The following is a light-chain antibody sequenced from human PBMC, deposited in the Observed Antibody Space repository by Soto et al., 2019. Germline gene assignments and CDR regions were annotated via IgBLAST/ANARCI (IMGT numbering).Light chain of an antibody. CDR1: QDIHNR. Sequence: DIHMTQSPSSLSASVGDRVIITCRASQDIHNRLGWFQQKSEKARKSLIYRASNLQSGVPSRFSGSGSGTDFTLTISSLQPEDVATYYCQKYNSAPRTFGQGTKVDIK. CDR2: RAS. V-gene: IGKV1-27*01. CDR3: QKYNSAPRT. J-gene: IGKJ1*01.